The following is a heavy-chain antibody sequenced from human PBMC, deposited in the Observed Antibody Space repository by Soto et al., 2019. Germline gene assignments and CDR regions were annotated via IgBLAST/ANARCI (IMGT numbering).Heavy chain of an antibody. CDR2: IYYSGST. J-gene: IGHJ4*02. CDR1: GGSISSSSYY. V-gene: IGHV4-39*07. Sequence: PSXTLSLTCTVSGGSISSSSYYCGWILQPPGKGLEWIGSIYYSGSTYYNPSLKSRVTISVDTSKNQFSLKLSSVTAADTAVYYCARHLAGRVSGQDYWGPGSQVTVSS. CDR3: ARHLAGRVSGQDY. D-gene: IGHD6-19*01.